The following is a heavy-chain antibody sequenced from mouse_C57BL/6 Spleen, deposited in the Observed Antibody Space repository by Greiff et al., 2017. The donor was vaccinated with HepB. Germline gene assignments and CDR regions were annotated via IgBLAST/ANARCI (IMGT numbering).Heavy chain of an antibody. J-gene: IGHJ3*01. CDR2: ISYDGSN. V-gene: IGHV3-6*01. CDR3: ARDRDLYYYGSSYVLFAY. D-gene: IGHD1-1*01. Sequence: EVQLQESGPGLVKPSQSLSLTCSVTGYSITSGYYWNWIRQFPGNKLEWMGYISYDGSNNYNPSLKNRISITRDTSKNQFFLKLNSVTTEDTATYYCARDRDLYYYGSSYVLFAYWGQGTLVTVSA. CDR1: GYSITSGYY.